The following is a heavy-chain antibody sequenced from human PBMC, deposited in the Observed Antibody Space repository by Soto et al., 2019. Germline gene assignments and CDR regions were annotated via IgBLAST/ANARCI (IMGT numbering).Heavy chain of an antibody. V-gene: IGHV1-69*01. J-gene: IGHJ4*02. CDR1: GGTFSSYT. D-gene: IGHD6-13*01. Sequence: QVQLVQSGAEVKKPGSSVKVSCKASGGTFSSYTLAWVRQAPGQGLEWMGEIIPIFGTTNYVQKFQCRVTITADVSTNTAYMELSSLRSEDTAMYYCARDSIAASGTDYWGQGILVTVSS. CDR2: IIPIFGTT. CDR3: ARDSIAASGTDY.